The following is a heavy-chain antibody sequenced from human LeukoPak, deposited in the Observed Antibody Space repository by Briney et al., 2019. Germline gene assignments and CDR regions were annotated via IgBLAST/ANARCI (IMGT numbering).Heavy chain of an antibody. V-gene: IGHV4-34*01. D-gene: IGHD6-19*01. CDR1: GGSFSGYY. J-gene: IGHJ4*02. CDR3: ASWQWSVDY. CDR2: INHSGNT. Sequence: PSETLSLTCAAYGGSFSGYYWSWIRQPPGKGLEWIGEINHSGNTNYNPSLKSRVTISVDTSKNQFSLKLSSVTAADTAVYYCASWQWSVDYWGQGTLVTVSS.